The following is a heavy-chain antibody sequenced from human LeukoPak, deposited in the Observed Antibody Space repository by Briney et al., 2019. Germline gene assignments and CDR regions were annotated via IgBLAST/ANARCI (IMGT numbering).Heavy chain of an antibody. D-gene: IGHD2-2*01. V-gene: IGHV4-4*07. CDR3: AREDNIVVVPAAYNWFDP. Sequence: SETLSLTCTVSGGSISSYCWSWIRQPAGKGLEWIGRIYTSGSTNYNPSLKSRVTMSVDTSKNQFSLKLSSVTAADTAVYYCAREDNIVVVPAAYNWFDPWGQGTLVTVSS. J-gene: IGHJ5*02. CDR2: IYTSGST. CDR1: GGSISSYC.